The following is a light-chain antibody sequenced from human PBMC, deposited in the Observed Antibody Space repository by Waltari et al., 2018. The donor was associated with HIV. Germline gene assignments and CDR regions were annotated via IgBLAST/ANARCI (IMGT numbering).Light chain of an antibody. J-gene: IGLJ1*01. CDR1: SSNIGAHG. CDR2: SNM. CDR3: ATWDDNLNGRV. Sequence: SVLTQPPSASGTPGQRVTISCYTISSNIGAHGVSWYQQLPGTAPKPLVYSNMHRPSGVPVRFSGSKSGAAASLAISGLQSDDEADYYCATWDDNLNGRVFGTGTKFTVL. V-gene: IGLV1-44*01.